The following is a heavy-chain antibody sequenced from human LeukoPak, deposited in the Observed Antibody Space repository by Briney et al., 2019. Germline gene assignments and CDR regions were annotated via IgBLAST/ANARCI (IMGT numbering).Heavy chain of an antibody. CDR1: GFTFSSYS. CDR2: ISSSSSYI. Sequence: GGSLRLSCAASGFTFSSYSMNWVRQAPGKGLEWVSSISSSSSYIYYADSVKGRITISRDNAKNSLYLQMNSLRAEDTAVYYCARAAYYYDSSAYPYWYFDLWGRGTLVTVSS. V-gene: IGHV3-21*01. D-gene: IGHD3-22*01. J-gene: IGHJ2*01. CDR3: ARAAYYYDSSAYPYWYFDL.